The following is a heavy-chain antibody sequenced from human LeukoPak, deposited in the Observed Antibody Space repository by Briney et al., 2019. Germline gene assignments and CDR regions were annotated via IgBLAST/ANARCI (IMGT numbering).Heavy chain of an antibody. CDR2: ISGSGGST. Sequence: RPGGSLRLSCAASGLTFSSYAMSWVRQAPGKGLEWVSSISGSGGSTYYADSLKGRFTISRDSSKNTLYLQMNSLGADDTAVYYCANNPKGVDGAFDPWGQGTLVTVS. D-gene: IGHD4/OR15-4a*01. J-gene: IGHJ5*02. CDR3: ANNPKGVDGAFDP. V-gene: IGHV3-23*01. CDR1: GLTFSSYA.